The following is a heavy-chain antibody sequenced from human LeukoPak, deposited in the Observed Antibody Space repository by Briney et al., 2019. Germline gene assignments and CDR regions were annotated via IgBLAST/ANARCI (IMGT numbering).Heavy chain of an antibody. CDR1: GFIFSHHG. V-gene: IGHV3-33*01. CDR2: IWSDGTNR. J-gene: IGHJ4*01. CDR3: ARDAQRGFDYSNSLKY. Sequence: GGSLRLSCAASGFIFSHHGMHWVRQAPGKGLEWVAVIWSDGTNRFYADSVKGRFTISRDDSRNTVFLQMDSLRVKDTAIYYCARDAQRGFDYSNSLKYWGHGTLVTVSS. D-gene: IGHD4-11*01.